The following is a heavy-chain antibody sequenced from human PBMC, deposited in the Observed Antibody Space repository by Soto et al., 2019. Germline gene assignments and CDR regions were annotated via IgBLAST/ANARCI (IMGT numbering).Heavy chain of an antibody. J-gene: IGHJ3*02. Sequence: PSLTCSVSGGSINTGGCYWSWIRHHPVKGLEWIGYIYYTGTTSYNPSLESRLTVSLDTSKNHFSLKLTSVTAADTAVYYCAREAVRGKDSEAFDIWGQGTLVTVSS. V-gene: IGHV4-31*03. CDR1: GGSINTGGCY. CDR3: AREAVRGKDSEAFDI. D-gene: IGHD2-21*01. CDR2: IYYTGTT.